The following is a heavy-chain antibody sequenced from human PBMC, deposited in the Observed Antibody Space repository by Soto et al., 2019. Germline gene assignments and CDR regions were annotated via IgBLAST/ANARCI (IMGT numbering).Heavy chain of an antibody. V-gene: IGHV3-30-3*01. D-gene: IGHD3-10*01. Sequence: QVQLVESGGGVVQPGRSLRLSCAASGFTFSSYAMHWVRQAPGKGLEWVAVISYDGSNKYYADSVKGRFTISRDNSKNPLYLKMNGLGAGDAVVYYWARAGGGGSGFDYWGQGTLVTVSS. J-gene: IGHJ4*02. CDR3: ARAGGGGSGFDY. CDR1: GFTFSSYA. CDR2: ISYDGSNK.